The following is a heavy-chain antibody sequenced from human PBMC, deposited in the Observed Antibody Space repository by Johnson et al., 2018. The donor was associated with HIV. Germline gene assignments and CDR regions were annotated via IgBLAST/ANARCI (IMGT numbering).Heavy chain of an antibody. Sequence: VQLVESGGGLVQPGGSRRLSCAASGFIFRSSAMSWVRQAPGKGPDWVAAISGSGSSTYYSDSVTGRFTISRDNSKNTLYLQMNSLRVEDTAEYYCTSIPPPKLDGAFDIWGQGTMVTVSS. CDR2: ISGSGSST. D-gene: IGHD5-24*01. V-gene: IGHV3-23*04. CDR1: GFIFRSSA. J-gene: IGHJ3*02. CDR3: TSIPPPKLDGAFDI.